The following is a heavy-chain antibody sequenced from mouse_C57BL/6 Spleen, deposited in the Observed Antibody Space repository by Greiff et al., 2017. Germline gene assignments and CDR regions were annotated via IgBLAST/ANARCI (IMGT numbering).Heavy chain of an antibody. CDR1: GYAFSSSW. V-gene: IGHV1-82*01. Sequence: VQLQQSGPELVKPGASVKISCKASGYAFSSSWMNWVKQRPGKGLEWIGRIYPGDGDTNYNGKFKGKATLTADKSSSTAYMQLSSLTSEDSAVYFCANYGSSYEGFAYWGQGTLVTVSA. CDR2: IYPGDGDT. CDR3: ANYGSSYEGFAY. J-gene: IGHJ3*01. D-gene: IGHD1-1*01.